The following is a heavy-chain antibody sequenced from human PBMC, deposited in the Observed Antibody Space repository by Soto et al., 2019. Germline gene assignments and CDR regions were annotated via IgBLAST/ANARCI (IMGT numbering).Heavy chain of an antibody. Sequence: SETLSLTCTVSGGSISSYYWSWIRQPPGKGLEWIGYIYYSGSTKYNPSLKSRVIISVDTSKNQFSLKLSSVTAADTAVYYCARSQTTVTSYDYWGQGTLVTVSS. V-gene: IGHV4-59*08. CDR3: ARSQTTVTSYDY. CDR1: GGSISSYY. J-gene: IGHJ4*02. CDR2: IYYSGST. D-gene: IGHD4-17*01.